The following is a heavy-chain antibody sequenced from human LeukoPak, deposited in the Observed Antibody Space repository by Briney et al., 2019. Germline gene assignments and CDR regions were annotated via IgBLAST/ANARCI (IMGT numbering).Heavy chain of an antibody. J-gene: IGHJ6*03. V-gene: IGHV4-39*07. CDR1: GGSISTTSYY. CDR2: IYYSGST. Sequence: SETLSLTCTVSGGSISTTSYYWGWIRQPPGKGLECIGNIYYSGSTYYNPSLKSRVTISVDTSKSQFSLKLSSVTAADTAVYYCARLIKYYDILTGLGRGYYYYMDVWGKGTTVTISS. D-gene: IGHD3-9*01. CDR3: ARLIKYYDILTGLGRGYYYYMDV.